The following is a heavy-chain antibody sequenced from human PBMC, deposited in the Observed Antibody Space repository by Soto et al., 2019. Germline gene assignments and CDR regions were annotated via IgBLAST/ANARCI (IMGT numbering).Heavy chain of an antibody. CDR3: ARDFWFDP. CDR2: INHSGST. Sequence: SETLSLTCAVYGGSFSGYYWSWIRQPPGKGLEWIGEINHSGSTNYNPSLKSRVTISVDTSKNQFSLKLSSVTAADTAVYYCARDFWFDPWGQGTLVTVSS. J-gene: IGHJ5*02. CDR1: GGSFSGYY. V-gene: IGHV4-34*01.